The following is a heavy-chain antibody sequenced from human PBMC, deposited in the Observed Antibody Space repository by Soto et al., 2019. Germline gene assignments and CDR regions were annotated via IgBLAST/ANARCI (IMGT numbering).Heavy chain of an antibody. Sequence: QHGGSLRLSCAASGFTFSSYAMSWVRQAPGKGLEWVSAISGSGGSTYYADSVKGRFTISRDNSKNTLYLQMNSLRAEDTAVYYCAKDLGVFSSSGYDYWGQGTLVTVSS. CDR3: AKDLGVFSSSGYDY. V-gene: IGHV3-23*01. CDR1: GFTFSSYA. CDR2: ISGSGGST. D-gene: IGHD3-22*01. J-gene: IGHJ4*02.